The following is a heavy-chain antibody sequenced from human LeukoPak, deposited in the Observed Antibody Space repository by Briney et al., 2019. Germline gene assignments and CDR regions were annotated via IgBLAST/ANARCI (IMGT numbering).Heavy chain of an antibody. CDR1: GFTFSNAW. CDR2: IKSKTDGGTT. J-gene: IGHJ4*02. V-gene: IGHV3-15*01. CDR3: TTEDYDYVWGSYRLFDY. D-gene: IGHD3-16*02. Sequence: PGGSLSLSCAASGFTFSNAWMSWVRQAPGKGLEWVGRIKSKTDGGTTDYAAPVKGRFTISRDDSKNTLYLQMNSLKTEDTAVYYCTTEDYDYVWGSYRLFDYWGQGTLVTVSS.